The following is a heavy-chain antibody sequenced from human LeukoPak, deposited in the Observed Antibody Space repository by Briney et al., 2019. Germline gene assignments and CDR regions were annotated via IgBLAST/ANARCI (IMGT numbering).Heavy chain of an antibody. CDR1: GYSISSGYY. D-gene: IGHD1-26*01. Sequence: SETLSLTCTVPGYSISSGYYWGWIRQPPGKGLEWIGSIYHSGSTYYNPSLKSQVTISVDTSKSQFSLKLSSVTAADTAVYYCARSPNYSGSYYFDYWGQGTLVTVSS. CDR3: ARSPNYSGSYYFDY. CDR2: IYHSGST. V-gene: IGHV4-38-2*02. J-gene: IGHJ4*02.